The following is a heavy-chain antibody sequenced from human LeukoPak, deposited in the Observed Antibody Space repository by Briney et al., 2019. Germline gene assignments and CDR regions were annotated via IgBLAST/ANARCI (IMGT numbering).Heavy chain of an antibody. CDR1: GGSVNNNAYY. CDR3: ARSDYSGYFDY. V-gene: IGHV4-39*01. Sequence: SETLSLTCTVSGGSVNNNAYYWGWVRQPPGKGLEYIGNVCYSGITYYNPSLQSRVTISVDTSNNQFSLKLSSVTAADTAVYYCARSDYSGYFDYWGQGTLVSVSS. J-gene: IGHJ4*02. D-gene: IGHD4-11*01. CDR2: VCYSGIT.